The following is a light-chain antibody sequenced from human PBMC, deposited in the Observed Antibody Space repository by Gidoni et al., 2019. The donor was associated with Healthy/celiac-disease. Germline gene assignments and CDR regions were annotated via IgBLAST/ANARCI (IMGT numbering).Light chain of an antibody. CDR3: AAWDDSLAVV. J-gene: IGLJ2*01. Sequence: QSVLTQPPSASGTPGQRVTISCSGSSSNIGSNTVNWYQQLPGTAPTLLIYSNNQRPSGVPDRFSGSKSGTSASLAISGLQSEDEADYYCAAWDDSLAVVFGGGTKLTV. CDR1: SSNIGSNT. CDR2: SNN. V-gene: IGLV1-44*01.